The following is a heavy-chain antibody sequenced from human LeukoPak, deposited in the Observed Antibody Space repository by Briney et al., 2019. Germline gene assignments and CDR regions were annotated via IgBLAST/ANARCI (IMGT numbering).Heavy chain of an antibody. Sequence: ASVKVSCKASGYTFTGYYMHWVRQAPGQGLEWMGWLHPNSGDTVSSQKFQGRVTMTRDTSISTAYMELSTLRSDDTAVYYCAREDYWGQGTLVTVSS. V-gene: IGHV1-2*02. CDR2: LHPNSGDT. J-gene: IGHJ4*02. CDR1: GYTFTGYY. CDR3: AREDY.